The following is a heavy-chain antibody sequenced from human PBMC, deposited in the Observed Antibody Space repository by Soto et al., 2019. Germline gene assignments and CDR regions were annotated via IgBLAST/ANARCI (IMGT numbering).Heavy chain of an antibody. V-gene: IGHV4-4*02. Sequence: SETLSLTCAVSCDSISSSVWWTWVRQPPGKGLEWIGEVFHTGNTNYNPSLKSRVTMSVDKSTNEFSLKVTSVTAADTAIYYCARKAWVRFDYWGQGALVTVSS. D-gene: IGHD7-27*01. CDR3: ARKAWVRFDY. CDR1: CDSISSSVW. J-gene: IGHJ4*02. CDR2: VFHTGNT.